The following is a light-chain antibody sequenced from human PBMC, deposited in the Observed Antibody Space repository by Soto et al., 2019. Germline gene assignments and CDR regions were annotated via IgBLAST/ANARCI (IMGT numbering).Light chain of an antibody. V-gene: IGLV2-14*01. CDR1: SSDVGIYNY. Sequence: QSALTQPDSVSGSPGQSITISCTGTSSDVGIYNYVSWYQQHPGKAPILLIYEVSNQPSGDSNRFSGSKSGNTTSLTISGLQAEDEADYYCSSYTSSSTWVFGGGTPLTVL. CDR3: SSYTSSSTWV. CDR2: EVS. J-gene: IGLJ3*02.